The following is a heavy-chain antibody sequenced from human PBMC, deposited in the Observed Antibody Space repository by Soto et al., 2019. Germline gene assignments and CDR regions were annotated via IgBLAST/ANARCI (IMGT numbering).Heavy chain of an antibody. Sequence: PSETLSLTCAVSGYSISSGYYWGWIRQPPGKGLEWIGSIYHSGSTYYNPSLKSRVTISVDTSKNQFSLKLSSVTAADTAVYYCARGVLWFGELLYYFDYWGQGTLVTVSS. CDR3: ARGVLWFGELLYYFDY. CDR2: IYHSGST. V-gene: IGHV4-38-2*01. J-gene: IGHJ4*02. D-gene: IGHD3-10*01. CDR1: GYSISSGYY.